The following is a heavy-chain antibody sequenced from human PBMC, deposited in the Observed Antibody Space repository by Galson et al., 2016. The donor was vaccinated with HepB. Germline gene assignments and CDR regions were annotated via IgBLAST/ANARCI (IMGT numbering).Heavy chain of an antibody. Sequence: SLRLSCAASGFSVSSNYMSWVRQAPGKGLEWVSVLYSGGSTYYADSVKGRFTISRDNAKNSLYLQMNSLRDEDTAVYYCAREIPSRGKSDYWGQGTLVTVSS. V-gene: IGHV3-53*01. CDR1: GFSVSSNY. CDR2: LYSGGST. CDR3: AREIPSRGKSDY. D-gene: IGHD3-10*01. J-gene: IGHJ4*02.